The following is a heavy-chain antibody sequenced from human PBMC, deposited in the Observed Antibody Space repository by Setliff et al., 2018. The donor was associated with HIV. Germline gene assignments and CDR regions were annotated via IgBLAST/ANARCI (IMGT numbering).Heavy chain of an antibody. CDR1: GFTSNDHG. D-gene: IGHD3-3*01. J-gene: IGHJ4*02. Sequence: GGSLRLSCAVSGFTSNDHGMHWVRQVPGKGLEWVAGIIWNSGFTGYVDSVKGRFTISRDNAKNSLYLQMNSLRAEDTAVYFCTRDRRGSNSWSGYNGGFDYWGQGTLVTVSS. CDR3: TRDRRGSNSWSGYNGGFDY. CDR2: IIWNSGFT. V-gene: IGHV3-9*02.